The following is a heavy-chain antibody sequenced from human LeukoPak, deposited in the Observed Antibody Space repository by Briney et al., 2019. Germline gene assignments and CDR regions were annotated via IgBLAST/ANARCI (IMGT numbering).Heavy chain of an antibody. D-gene: IGHD5-24*01. J-gene: IGHJ4*02. CDR2: ISSSSSYI. CDR1: GFTFSSYS. V-gene: IGHV3-21*01. CDR3: AREGDERYGGGFDY. Sequence: GGSLRLSCAASGFTFSSYSMNWVRQAPGKGLEWVSSISSSSSYIYYADSVKGRFPISRDNAKNSLYLQMNSLRAEDTAVYYCAREGDERYGGGFDYWGQGTLVTVSS.